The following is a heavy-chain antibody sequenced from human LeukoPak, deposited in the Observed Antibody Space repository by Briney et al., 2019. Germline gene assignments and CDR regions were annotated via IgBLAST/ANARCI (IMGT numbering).Heavy chain of an antibody. D-gene: IGHD5-24*01. CDR1: GGSFSGYY. J-gene: IGHJ4*02. Sequence: SETLSLTCAVYGGSFSGYYWSWIRQVPGKGLEWIGYVYYSGTTNYNPSLKSRVTISVDTSKNQFSLRLTSVTAADTAVYYCARGRGRDGDNLVSWSQGTLVTVSS. CDR3: ARGRGRDGDNLVS. V-gene: IGHV4-59*01. CDR2: VYYSGTT.